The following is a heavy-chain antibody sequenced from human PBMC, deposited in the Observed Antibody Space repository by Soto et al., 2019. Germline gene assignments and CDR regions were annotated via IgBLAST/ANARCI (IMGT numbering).Heavy chain of an antibody. CDR1: GYTFITYG. D-gene: IGHD6-19*01. J-gene: IGHJ4*02. CDR2: INPYSGNT. Sequence: QIHLVQSGPEVRKPGASVKLSCKTSGYTFITYGLTWVRQAPGEGLAWMGWINPYSGNTAFAEKFQDRITVTTDTSTDTAYMELEDLDSDDTAVYYCAKNAVSGDYASHLDYWGQGTLVAVST. CDR3: AKNAVSGDYASHLDY. V-gene: IGHV1-18*01.